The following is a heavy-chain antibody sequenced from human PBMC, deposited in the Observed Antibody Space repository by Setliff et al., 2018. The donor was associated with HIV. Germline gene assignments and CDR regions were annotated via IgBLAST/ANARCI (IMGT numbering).Heavy chain of an antibody. CDR2: LNPSGDST. CDR3: ARGGYHGFGSYGYY. V-gene: IGHV1-46*01. Sequence: ASVKVSCKASGYTFTTYYVHWVRQAPGQGLEWMGILNPSGDSTAYAQQFQGRVTMTRDTSTSTVYMELSSLRSEDTAVYYCARGGYHGFGSYGYYWGQGTLVTVSS. CDR1: GYTFTTYY. J-gene: IGHJ4*02. D-gene: IGHD3-10*01.